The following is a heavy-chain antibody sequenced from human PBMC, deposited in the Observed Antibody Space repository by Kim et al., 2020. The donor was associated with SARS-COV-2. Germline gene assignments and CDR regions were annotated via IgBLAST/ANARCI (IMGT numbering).Heavy chain of an antibody. CDR2: GGGT. Sequence: GGGTDYADSVKGRFTISRDNSKNTLYLQMNSLRVEDTAIYYCARGKFMSGGQGTLVTVSS. J-gene: IGHJ4*02. D-gene: IGHD3-10*02. CDR3: ARGKFMS. V-gene: IGHV3-23*03.